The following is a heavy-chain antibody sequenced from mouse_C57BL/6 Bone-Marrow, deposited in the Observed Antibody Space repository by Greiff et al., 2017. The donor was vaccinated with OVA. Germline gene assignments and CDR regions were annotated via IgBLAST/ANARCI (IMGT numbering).Heavy chain of an antibody. J-gene: IGHJ4*01. D-gene: IGHD1-1*01. CDR2: INPNNGGT. CDR1: GYTFTDYY. Sequence: VQLQQSGPELVKPGASVKISCKASGYTFTDYYMNWVKQSHGKSLEWIGDINPNNGGTSYNQKFKGKATLTVDKSSSTAYMELRSLTSEDSAVYYCANYHYAMDYWGQGTSVTVSS. V-gene: IGHV1-26*01. CDR3: ANYHYAMDY.